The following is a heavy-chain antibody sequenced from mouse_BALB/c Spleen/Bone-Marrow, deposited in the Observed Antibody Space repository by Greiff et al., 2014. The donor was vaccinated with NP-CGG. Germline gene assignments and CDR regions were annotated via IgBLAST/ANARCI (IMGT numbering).Heavy chain of an antibody. D-gene: IGHD5-2*01. V-gene: IGHV1S29*02. CDR1: EYTFTDYN. J-gene: IGHJ4*01. Sequence: VQLQQSGPELVKPGASVKISCKASEYTFTDYNMPWVKQSHGKSLEWIGYIYPYSGGTGYNQKFKSKATLTVDDSSFTAYMELRSLTTEDSAVYYCARSGIPYAMDYWGQGTSVTVSS. CDR2: IYPYSGGT. CDR3: ARSGIPYAMDY.